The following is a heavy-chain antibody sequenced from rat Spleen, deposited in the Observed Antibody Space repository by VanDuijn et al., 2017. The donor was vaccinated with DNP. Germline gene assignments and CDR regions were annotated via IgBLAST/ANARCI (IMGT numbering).Heavy chain of an antibody. V-gene: IGHV5-25*01. CDR2: ITNSGGNA. J-gene: IGHJ2*01. D-gene: IGHD1-2*01. CDR3: SRDPGDYSSHYFDY. Sequence: EVQLVESGGDLVQPGRSLKLSCAASGFIFSDYYMAWVRQAPTKGLEWVASITNSGGNAYYPDSVKGRFTASRDNAKNTLYLQMNSLRSEDTATYYCSRDPGDYSSHYFDYWGQGVMVSVSS. CDR1: GFIFSDYY.